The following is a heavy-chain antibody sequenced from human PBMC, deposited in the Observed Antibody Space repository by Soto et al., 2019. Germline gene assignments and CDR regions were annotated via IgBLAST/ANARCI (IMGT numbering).Heavy chain of an antibody. J-gene: IGHJ5*02. CDR2: ISHSGST. CDR1: GGSLSGYY. V-gene: IGHV4-34*01. D-gene: IGHD3-3*01. CDR3: GRRHLRFFEGKWFDH. Sequence: SETLSLTCAVSGGSLSGYYWSWIRQPPGKGLEWIGEISHSGSTNENPSLKSRVTISADTSKNQFSLKLSSVTAADTAVYYCGRRHLRFFEGKWFDHWGQGTLVTVSS.